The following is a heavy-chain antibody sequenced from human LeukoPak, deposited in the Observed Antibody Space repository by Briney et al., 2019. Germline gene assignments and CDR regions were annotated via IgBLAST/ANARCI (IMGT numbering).Heavy chain of an antibody. V-gene: IGHV4-61*02. J-gene: IGHJ4*02. D-gene: IGHD4-17*01. CDR3: ARDYTVTTGDDY. CDR1: GGSISSGSYY. Sequence: SQTLSLTCTVSGGSISSGSYYWSWIRQPAGKGLEWIGRIYTSGSTNYNPSLKSRVTISVDTSKNQFSLKLSSVTAADTAAYYCARDYTVTTGDDYWGQGTLVTVSS. CDR2: IYTSGST.